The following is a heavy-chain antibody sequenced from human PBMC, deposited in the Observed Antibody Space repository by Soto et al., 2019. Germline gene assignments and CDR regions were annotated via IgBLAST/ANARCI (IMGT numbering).Heavy chain of an antibody. CDR1: GGSFSGYY. V-gene: IGHV4-34*01. Sequence: SETLSLTCAVYGGSFSGYYWDWIRQPPGKGLEWIGEINPDGATNYTPSLRGRVTISIDTSRNQFSLKLSSVTAADTAVYYCARGQRSGPFFDYWGQGALVTVSS. J-gene: IGHJ4*02. CDR3: ARGQRSGPFFDY. CDR2: INPDGAT.